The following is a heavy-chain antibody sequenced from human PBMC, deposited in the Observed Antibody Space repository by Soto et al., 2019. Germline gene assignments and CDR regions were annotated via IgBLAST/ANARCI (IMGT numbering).Heavy chain of an antibody. Sequence: PSETLSLTCAFSGCSISSRSYYLGWIRQPPGKGLEWIGSMYYSGSTYYNPSLKSRVTISVDTSKNQFSLKLSSVTAAGTAVYYCAADTVTLYYYYYGMDVWGQGTTVTVSS. CDR1: GCSISSRSYY. CDR3: AADTVTLYYYYYGMDV. CDR2: MYYSGST. V-gene: IGHV4-39*01. D-gene: IGHD4-17*01. J-gene: IGHJ6*02.